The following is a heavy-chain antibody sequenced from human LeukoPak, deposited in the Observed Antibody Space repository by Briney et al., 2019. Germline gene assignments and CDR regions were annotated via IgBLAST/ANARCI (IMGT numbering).Heavy chain of an antibody. CDR2: ISAYNGNT. J-gene: IGHJ4*02. Sequence: ASVKVSCRASGYTFTNYNIAWVRQAPGQGLEWMGWISAYNGNTNYAQKLQGRVTMTTDTSTSTAYMELRSLRSDDTAVYYCARSYDYVWGSYRYLFDYWGQGTLVTVSS. D-gene: IGHD3-16*02. CDR1: GYTFTNYN. CDR3: ARSYDYVWGSYRYLFDY. V-gene: IGHV1-18*01.